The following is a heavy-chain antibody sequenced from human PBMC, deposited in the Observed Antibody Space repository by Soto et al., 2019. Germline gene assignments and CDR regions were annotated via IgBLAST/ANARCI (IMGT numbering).Heavy chain of an antibody. CDR2: IYDSGCS. Sequence: QVQLQESGPGQVKPSETLSLKCTISGGSISVYYWSWIRQPPGQALERIGYIYDSGCSYYNPSLRSRVIISADTSKNQISLELSSATAADTAVYYCARGVGSSPPRYWGRGTLVTVSS. D-gene: IGHD1-26*01. CDR1: GGSISVYY. J-gene: IGHJ4*02. CDR3: ARGVGSSPPRY. V-gene: IGHV4-59*01.